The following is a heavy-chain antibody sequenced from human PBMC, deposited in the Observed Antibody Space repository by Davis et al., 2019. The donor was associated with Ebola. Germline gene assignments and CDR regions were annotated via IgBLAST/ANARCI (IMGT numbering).Heavy chain of an antibody. CDR3: ARTNGSGSYPPLYYFDY. Sequence: SETLSLTCTVSGGSVSSGSYYWSWIRQPPGKGLEWIGYIYYSGSTNYNPSLKSRVTISVDTSKNQFSLKLSSVTAADTAVYYCARTNGSGSYPPLYYFDYWGQGTLVTVSS. J-gene: IGHJ4*02. D-gene: IGHD3-10*01. V-gene: IGHV4-61*01. CDR1: GGSVSSGSYY. CDR2: IYYSGST.